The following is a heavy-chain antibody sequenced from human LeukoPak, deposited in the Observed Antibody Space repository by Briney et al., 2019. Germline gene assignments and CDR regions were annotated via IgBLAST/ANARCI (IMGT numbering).Heavy chain of an antibody. V-gene: IGHV3-30*18. CDR3: AKDSSPGCSSSWYV. Sequence: GSLRLSCVASGFTFSSYVMHWVRQAPGKGLEWVALISYDESKKYYTESVKGRFTISRDNSKRTLYLHMNSLSAEDSAVYYCAKDSSPGCSSSWYVWGQGTLVTVSS. CDR2: ISYDESKK. CDR1: GFTFSSYV. D-gene: IGHD6-13*01. J-gene: IGHJ4*02.